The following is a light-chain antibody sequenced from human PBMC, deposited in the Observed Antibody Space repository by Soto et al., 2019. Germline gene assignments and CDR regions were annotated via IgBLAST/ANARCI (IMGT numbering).Light chain of an antibody. CDR2: DVS. CDR3: QQRSDWPWT. CDR1: ESVTNY. V-gene: IGKV3-11*01. J-gene: IGKJ1*01. Sequence: EIVLTQSPATLSLSPGERGTLPCRASESVTNYLAWYQQKPGQAPRLLVYDVSNRATGTPARFSGGGSGTDFTLTISNLEPEDFAVYYCQQRSDWPWTFGQGTKVDIK.